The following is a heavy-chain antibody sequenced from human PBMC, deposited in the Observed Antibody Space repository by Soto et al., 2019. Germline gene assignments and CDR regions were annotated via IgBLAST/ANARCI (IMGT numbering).Heavy chain of an antibody. D-gene: IGHD6-19*01. CDR2: ISYDGSNK. V-gene: IGHV3-30-3*01. CDR3: ASLYSSGWYGNFQH. J-gene: IGHJ1*01. CDR1: GFTFSSYA. Sequence: GGSLRLSCAASGFTFSSYAMHWVRQAPGKGLEWVAVISYDGSNKYYADSVKGRFTISRDNSKNTLYLQMNSLRAEDTAVYYCASLYSSGWYGNFQHWGQGTLVTVSS.